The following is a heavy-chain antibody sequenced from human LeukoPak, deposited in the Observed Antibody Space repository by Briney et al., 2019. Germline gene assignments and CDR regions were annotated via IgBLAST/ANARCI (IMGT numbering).Heavy chain of an antibody. CDR1: GGSIRSYY. Sequence: SETLSLTCAVSGGSIRSYYWSWIRQPPGKGLEWIGHIHYSGSTNHNPSLKSRVTTSVDTSKNQFSLRLTSVTAADTAVYYCARHGVYSSSSYFDYLGQGTLVTVSS. D-gene: IGHD6-6*01. CDR3: ARHGVYSSSSYFDY. CDR2: IHYSGST. J-gene: IGHJ4*02. V-gene: IGHV4-59*08.